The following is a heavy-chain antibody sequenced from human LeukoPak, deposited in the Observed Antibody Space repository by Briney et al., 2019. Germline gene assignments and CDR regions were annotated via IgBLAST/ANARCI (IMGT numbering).Heavy chain of an antibody. V-gene: IGHV5-51*01. D-gene: IGHD5-12*01. J-gene: IGHJ4*02. CDR1: GYSFTSCW. Sequence: GESLKISCKGSGYSFTSCWIGWVRQMPGKGLEWMGIIYPGDSDTRYSPSFQGQVTISADKSISTAYLQWSSLKASDTAMYYCARQVVATIFRGPFDYWGQGTLVTVSS. CDR3: ARQVVATIFRGPFDY. CDR2: IYPGDSDT.